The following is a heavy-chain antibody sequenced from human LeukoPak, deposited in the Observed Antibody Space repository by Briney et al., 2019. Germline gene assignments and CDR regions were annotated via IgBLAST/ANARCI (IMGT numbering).Heavy chain of an antibody. CDR2: ISYDGSNK. D-gene: IGHD1-26*01. J-gene: IGHJ4*02. V-gene: IGHV3-30*18. CDR1: GFTFSSYG. CDR3: AKGYSGYLDY. Sequence: PGGSLRLSCAASGFTFSSYGTHWVGQAPGKGLEGVAVISYDGSNKHYADSVKGRLTISRDNTKNTLYMEMNRQRAEDTAVYYCAKGYSGYLDYWGQGTLVTVSS.